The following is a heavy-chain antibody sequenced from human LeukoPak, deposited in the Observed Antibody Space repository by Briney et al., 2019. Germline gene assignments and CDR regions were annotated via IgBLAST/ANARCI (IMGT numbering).Heavy chain of an antibody. V-gene: IGHV4-39*07. CDR3: ARDRWRQQLPFDY. CDR2: VYYTGSA. J-gene: IGHJ4*02. Sequence: SQTLSLTCTVSGGSISSGGYYWGWLRQPPGKGLEWIGSVYYTGSAYYNPSLKSRVTISVDTSKNQFSLKLSSVTAADTAVYYCARDRWRQQLPFDYWGQGTLVTVSS. CDR1: GGSISSGGYY. D-gene: IGHD6-13*01.